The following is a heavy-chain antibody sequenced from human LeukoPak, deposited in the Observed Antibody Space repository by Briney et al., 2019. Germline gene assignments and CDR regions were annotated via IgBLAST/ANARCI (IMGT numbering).Heavy chain of an antibody. D-gene: IGHD3-16*01. Sequence: GGSLRLSCAASGFTFSSYWMHWVRQAPGKGLMWVSRINSDGSTTSYADSVKGRFTISRDNAKNMLYLQMNSLRVEETAVYYCTRINYGWGQGTLVTVSS. V-gene: IGHV3-74*01. CDR1: GFTFSSYW. CDR2: INSDGSTT. CDR3: TRINYG. J-gene: IGHJ4*02.